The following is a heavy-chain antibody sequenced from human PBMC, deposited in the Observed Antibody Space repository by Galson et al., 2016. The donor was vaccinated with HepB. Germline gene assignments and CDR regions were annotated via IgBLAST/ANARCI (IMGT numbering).Heavy chain of an antibody. CDR1: GFSLSTSGMC. Sequence: PALVKPTQTLTLTCTFSGFSLSTSGMCVSWIRQPPGKALEWLALIDWDDDKFYNRSLKTRLTISKDTSKNQVVVTMTNMDPVDTATYYCARTSDEYFYGSGSYYFAYWGQGTLVTVSS. D-gene: IGHD3-10*01. CDR3: ARTSDEYFYGSGSYYFAY. CDR2: IDWDDDK. J-gene: IGHJ4*02. V-gene: IGHV2-70*01.